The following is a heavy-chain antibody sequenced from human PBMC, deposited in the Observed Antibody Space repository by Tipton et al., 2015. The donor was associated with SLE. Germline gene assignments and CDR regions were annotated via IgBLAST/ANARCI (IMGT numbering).Heavy chain of an antibody. D-gene: IGHD3-22*01. CDR3: ARAQVRDYYDSSAQIDY. Sequence: TLSLTCAVYGGSFSGYYWSWIRQPPGKGLEWIGEINHSGSTNYNPSLKSRVTISVDTSKNQFSLKLSSVTAADTAVYYCARAQVRDYYDSSAQIDYWGQGTLVTVSS. J-gene: IGHJ4*02. CDR2: INHSGST. V-gene: IGHV4-34*01. CDR1: GGSFSGYY.